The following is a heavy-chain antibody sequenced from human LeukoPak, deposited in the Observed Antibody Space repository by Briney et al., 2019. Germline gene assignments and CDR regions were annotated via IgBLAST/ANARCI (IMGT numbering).Heavy chain of an antibody. CDR3: ARAAVVNQWLVPYYYYYMDV. V-gene: IGHV1-18*01. J-gene: IGHJ6*03. CDR1: GYTFTSYG. Sequence: GASVKVSCKASGYTFTSYGISWVRQAPGQGLEWMGWISAYNGNTNYAQKLQGRVTMTTDTSTSTAYMELRSLRSDDTAVYYCARAAVVNQWLVPYYYYYMDVWGKGTTVTVSS. D-gene: IGHD6-19*01. CDR2: ISAYNGNT.